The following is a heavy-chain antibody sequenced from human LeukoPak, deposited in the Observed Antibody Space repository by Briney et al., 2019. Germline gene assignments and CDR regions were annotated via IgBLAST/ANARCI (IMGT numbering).Heavy chain of an antibody. J-gene: IGHJ4*02. D-gene: IGHD4-17*01. CDR2: IYYSGNT. CDR1: GGSISSYY. Sequence: SETLSLTCTVSGGSISSYYWSWIRQPPGNGLECIGYIYYSGNTNYHPSLKSRVTISVDTSKNQFSLKLSSVTAADTAVYYCARGGDYLFDYWGQGTLVTVSS. CDR3: ARGGDYLFDY. V-gene: IGHV4-59*01.